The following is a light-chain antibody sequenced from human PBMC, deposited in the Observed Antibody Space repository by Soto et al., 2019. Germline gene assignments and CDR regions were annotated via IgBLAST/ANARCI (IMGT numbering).Light chain of an antibody. J-gene: IGKJ1*01. CDR2: GAS. Sequence: EIVLAQSPATLSFSPGERATLSCRASQSVGSYLAWYQQKPGQAPRLLIHGASNKATGIPDRFNGSGSGTDFTLTISRLEPEDSAVYYCQQYDTLPRTFGQGTKVDIK. V-gene: IGKV3-20*01. CDR3: QQYDTLPRT. CDR1: QSVGSY.